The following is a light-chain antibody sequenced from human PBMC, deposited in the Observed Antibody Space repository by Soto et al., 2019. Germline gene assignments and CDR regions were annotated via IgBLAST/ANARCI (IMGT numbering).Light chain of an antibody. J-gene: IGLJ3*02. V-gene: IGLV1-44*01. Sequence: QSVLTQPPSASGTPGQRVTISCTGSSSNIGSNTVNWYQQVPGTTPKLLIHSNDQRPSGVPGRFSGSKSGTSASLAISGLQSEDEADYYCAAWDDSLNGRGVFGGGTKLPVL. CDR2: SND. CDR1: SSNIGSNT. CDR3: AAWDDSLNGRGV.